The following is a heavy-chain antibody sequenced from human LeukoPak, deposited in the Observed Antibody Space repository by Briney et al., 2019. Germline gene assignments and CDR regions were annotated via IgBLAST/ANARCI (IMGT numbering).Heavy chain of an antibody. CDR3: ARGGPVHYYDSSGYFYWFDP. CDR1: GGTFSSYT. D-gene: IGHD3-22*01. CDR2: IIPILGIA. Sequence: GSSVKVSCKASGGTFSSYTISWVRQAPGQGLEWMGRIIPILGIANYAQKFQGRVTITADKSTSTAYMELRSLRSDDTAVYYCARGGPVHYYDSSGYFYWFDPWDQGTLVTVSS. J-gene: IGHJ5*02. V-gene: IGHV1-69*02.